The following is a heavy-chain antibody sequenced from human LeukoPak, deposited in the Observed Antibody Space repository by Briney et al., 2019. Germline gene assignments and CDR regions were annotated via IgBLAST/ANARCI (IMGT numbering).Heavy chain of an antibody. D-gene: IGHD3/OR15-3a*01. Sequence: ASVKVSCKVSGYTLTELSMHWVRQAPGKGLEWMGGFDPEDGETIYAQKFQGRVTMTEDTSTDTAYMELSSLRSEDTAVYYCATYSDLWSGYSRYYYMDVWGKGTTVTVSS. J-gene: IGHJ6*03. CDR2: FDPEDGET. CDR1: GYTLTELS. V-gene: IGHV1-24*01. CDR3: ATYSDLWSGYSRYYYMDV.